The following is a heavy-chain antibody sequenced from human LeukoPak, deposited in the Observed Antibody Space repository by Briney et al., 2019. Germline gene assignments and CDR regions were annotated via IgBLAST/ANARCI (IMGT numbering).Heavy chain of an antibody. CDR3: ARDLIAAEPL. CDR2: ISSGGSTI. Sequence: GGSLRLSCAASGLTFSYYSMNWVRQAPGKGLEWLSYISSGGSTIKYADSVKGRFTISRDNAKNSLFLQMNSLRAEDTAVYYCARDLIAAEPLWGQGTLVTVSS. J-gene: IGHJ4*02. V-gene: IGHV3-48*01. CDR1: GLTFSYYS. D-gene: IGHD6-13*01.